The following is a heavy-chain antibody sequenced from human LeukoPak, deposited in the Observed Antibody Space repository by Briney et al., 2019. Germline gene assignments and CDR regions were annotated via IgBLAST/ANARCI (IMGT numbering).Heavy chain of an antibody. CDR1: GLTFSSYG. Sequence: GGSLRLSCAASGLTFSSYGMHWVRQAPGKGLEWVAFIRYDGKNKYYADSVKGRFTISRDNAKNSLYLQMNSLRAEDTAVYYCARAGMTTVVFDYWGQGTLVTVSS. CDR3: ARAGMTTVVFDY. V-gene: IGHV3-30*02. J-gene: IGHJ4*02. D-gene: IGHD4-23*01. CDR2: IRYDGKNK.